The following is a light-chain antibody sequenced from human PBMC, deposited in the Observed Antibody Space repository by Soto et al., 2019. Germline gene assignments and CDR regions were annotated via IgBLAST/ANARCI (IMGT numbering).Light chain of an antibody. J-gene: IGKJ2*01. CDR3: QQYHSYPYT. CDR2: KAS. Sequence: DIQMTQSPSTLSASVGDRVTITCRASQSISSWLAWYKQKPGKAPKLLIYKASSLESGVPSRFSGSGSGTEFTLTISSLQPDDFATSYCQQYHSYPYTFGQGTTLEIK. V-gene: IGKV1-5*03. CDR1: QSISSW.